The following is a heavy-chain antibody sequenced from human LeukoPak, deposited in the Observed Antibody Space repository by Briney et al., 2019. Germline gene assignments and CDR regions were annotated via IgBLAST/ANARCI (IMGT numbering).Heavy chain of an antibody. V-gene: IGHV1-24*01. CDR3: ARGGTVRGVITHSFDY. CDR1: GYTLTELS. J-gene: IGHJ4*02. D-gene: IGHD3-10*01. Sequence: ASVKVSCKVSGYTLTELSMHWVRQAPGKGLEWMGGFDPEDGETIYAQKFQGRVTMTEDTSTDTAYMELSSLRSEDTAVYYCARGGTVRGVITHSFDYWGQGTLVTVSS. CDR2: FDPEDGET.